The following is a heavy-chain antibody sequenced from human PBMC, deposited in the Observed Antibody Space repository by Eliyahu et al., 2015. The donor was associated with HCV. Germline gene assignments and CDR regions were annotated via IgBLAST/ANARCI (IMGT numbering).Heavy chain of an antibody. CDR1: GFTVSSNY. Sequence: EVQLVESGGGLIQPGGSLRLSCAASGFTVSSNYMXWARQAPGKGLEWVSVIYSGGSTYYADSVKGRFTISRDNSKNTLYLQMNSLRAEDTAVYYCARGRVGAYFDYWGQGTLVTVSS. J-gene: IGHJ4*02. CDR3: ARGRVGAYFDY. D-gene: IGHD1-26*01. V-gene: IGHV3-53*01. CDR2: IYSGGST.